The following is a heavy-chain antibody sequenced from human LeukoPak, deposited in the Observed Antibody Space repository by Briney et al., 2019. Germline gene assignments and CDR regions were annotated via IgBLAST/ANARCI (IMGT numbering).Heavy chain of an antibody. CDR2: IYTIGST. CDR3: ARGGVPRAFDI. V-gene: IGHV4-61*02. Sequence: PSQTLSLTCTVSGGSISSGGFYWSWIRQPAGKRLEWIGRIYTIGSTNYNPSLKSRVTMSVDTSKNQFSLKLVSVTAADTAVYYCARGGVPRAFDIWGQGTMVTVSS. J-gene: IGHJ3*02. CDR1: GGSISSGGFY.